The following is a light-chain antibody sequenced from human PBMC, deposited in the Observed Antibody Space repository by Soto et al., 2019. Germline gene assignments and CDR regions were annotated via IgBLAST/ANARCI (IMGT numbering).Light chain of an antibody. CDR2: AAS. J-gene: IGKJ1*01. CDR1: QSISRY. Sequence: DIQMTKSRSSLSASVRHRVSITFRASQSISRYLSWYQQKPGEAPKVLIYAASSLQSGVPSRFSGSGSGTDFTLTISCLQPEDFATYSCQQSFNRPWTFGQGTKVDIK. V-gene: IGKV1-39*01. CDR3: QQSFNRPWT.